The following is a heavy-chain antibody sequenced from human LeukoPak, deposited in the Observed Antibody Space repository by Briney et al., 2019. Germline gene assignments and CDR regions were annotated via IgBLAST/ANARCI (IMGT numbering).Heavy chain of an antibody. V-gene: IGHV4-34*01. CDR1: GGSFSGYY. CDR2: INHSGST. D-gene: IGHD3-3*01. J-gene: IGHJ4*02. CDR3: ARGGYDFWSGYYLPPDY. Sequence: SETLSLTCAVYGGSFSGYYWSWIRQPPGKGLEWIGEINHSGSTNYNPSLKSRVTISVDTSKNQFSLKLSSVTAADTAVYYCARGGYDFWSGYYLPPDYWGQGTLVIVSS.